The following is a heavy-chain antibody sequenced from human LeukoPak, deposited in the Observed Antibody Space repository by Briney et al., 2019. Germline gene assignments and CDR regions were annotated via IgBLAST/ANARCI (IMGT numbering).Heavy chain of an antibody. CDR3: AKPTYDYVWGSYRPADWYFDL. CDR1: GFTFSSYA. Sequence: GGSLRLSCAASGFTFSSYAMSWVRQAPGKGLEWVSAISGSGGSTYYADSVKGRFTISRDNSKNTLYLQMNSLRAEDTAVYYCAKPTYDYVWGSYRPADWYFDLWGRGTLVTVSS. V-gene: IGHV3-23*01. D-gene: IGHD3-16*02. CDR2: ISGSGGST. J-gene: IGHJ2*01.